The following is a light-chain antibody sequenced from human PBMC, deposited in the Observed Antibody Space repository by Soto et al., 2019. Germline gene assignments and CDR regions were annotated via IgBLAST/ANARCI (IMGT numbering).Light chain of an antibody. CDR1: QSVSSK. J-gene: IGKJ1*01. CDR2: GAS. Sequence: EIVMTQSPATLSVSPGERATLSCRASQSVSSKLAWYQQKPGQGPRLLIYGASTRATGIPARFSGSGSGTEVTLTIISLQSEDLAVCYCQLWSTSLWTFGQGTKVEIK. V-gene: IGKV3-15*01. CDR3: QLWSTSLWT.